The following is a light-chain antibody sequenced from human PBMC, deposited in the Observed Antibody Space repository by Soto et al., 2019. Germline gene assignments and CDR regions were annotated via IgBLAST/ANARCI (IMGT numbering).Light chain of an antibody. V-gene: IGKV3-11*01. CDR1: QSIGNS. CDR2: DAF. J-gene: IGKJ4*01. Sequence: TVLTQSPATLSLSPGERATLSCKASQSIGNSLGWFQQKPGQAPRLLIDDAFNRATGIPARFTGSGSGSNFTLPTTSLEPENFVVYYCRQLYNGPLPFGGGPKV. CDR3: RQLYNGPLP.